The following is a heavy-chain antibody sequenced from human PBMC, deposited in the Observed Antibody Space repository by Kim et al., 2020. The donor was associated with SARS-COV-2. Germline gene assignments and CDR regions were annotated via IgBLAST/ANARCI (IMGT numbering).Heavy chain of an antibody. J-gene: IGHJ6*02. D-gene: IGHD4-4*01. V-gene: IGHV3-30*14. CDR2: ISYDGSNK. CDR3: ARDLQTISYYYYHLDV. CDR1: GFTFSNYA. Sequence: GGSLRLSCAASGFTFSNYAMHWVRQAPGKGLEWVAVISYDGSNKYYADSVKGRFSSSRDNSKNTLYLQMNSLRAEDTAVYYCARDLQTISYYYYHLDVWGQGTNVTDS.